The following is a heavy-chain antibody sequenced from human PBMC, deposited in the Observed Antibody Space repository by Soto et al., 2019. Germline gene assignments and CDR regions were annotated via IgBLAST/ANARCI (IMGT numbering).Heavy chain of an antibody. CDR1: GGSISSSSYY. J-gene: IGHJ6*02. Sequence: LSLTCTVSGGSISSSSYYWGRIRQPPGKGLEWIGSIYYSGSTYYNPSLKSRVTISVDTSKNQFSLKLSSVTAADTAVYYCARHPYYDYVWGSYRPRYYYYGMDVWGQGTTVTV. CDR2: IYYSGST. V-gene: IGHV4-39*01. D-gene: IGHD3-16*02. CDR3: ARHPYYDYVWGSYRPRYYYYGMDV.